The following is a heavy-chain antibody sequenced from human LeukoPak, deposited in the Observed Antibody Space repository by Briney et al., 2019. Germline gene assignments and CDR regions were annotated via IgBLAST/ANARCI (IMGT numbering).Heavy chain of an antibody. CDR3: ARVVVVPAAGRLSYGYSPLGY. CDR1: GGTFSSYA. V-gene: IGHV1-69*13. J-gene: IGHJ4*02. D-gene: IGHD2-2*01. Sequence: ASVRVSCKASGGTFSSYAISWVRQAPGQGLEWMGGIIPIFGTANYAQKFQGRVTITADESTSTAYMELSSLRSEDTAVYYCARVVVVPAAGRLSYGYSPLGYWGQGTLVTVSS. CDR2: IIPIFGTA.